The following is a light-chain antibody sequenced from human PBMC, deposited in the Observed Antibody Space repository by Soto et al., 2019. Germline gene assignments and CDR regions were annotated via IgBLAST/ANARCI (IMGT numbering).Light chain of an antibody. Sequence: QSVLTQHPSASGSPGQSVTISCTGTSSDVGGYNFVSWYQQHPGKAPKLMIYEVSKRPSGIPDRFSGSKSGNTASLTVSGLQAEDEADYYCSSYAGNRHFYVFGTWTNVTVL. CDR1: SSDVGGYNF. J-gene: IGLJ1*01. CDR2: EVS. V-gene: IGLV2-8*01. CDR3: SSYAGNRHFYV.